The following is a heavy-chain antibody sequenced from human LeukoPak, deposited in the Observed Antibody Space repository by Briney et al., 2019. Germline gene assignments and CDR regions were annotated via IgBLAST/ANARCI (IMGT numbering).Heavy chain of an antibody. CDR2: ISESGDKT. V-gene: IGHV3-23*01. CDR1: GFTFSSYA. Sequence: PGGSLRLSCAASGFTFSSYAMSWVRQAPGKGLEWVSGISESGDKTYYTDSVKGRFTIARDNSKNTLFLQMNSLTGEDTAVYYCAKQYSSSSSHPWGQGTLVIVSS. D-gene: IGHD6-6*01. CDR3: AKQYSSSSSHP. J-gene: IGHJ5*02.